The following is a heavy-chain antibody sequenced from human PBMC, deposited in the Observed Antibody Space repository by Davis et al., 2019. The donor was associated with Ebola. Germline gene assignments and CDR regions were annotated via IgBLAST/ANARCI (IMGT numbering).Heavy chain of an antibody. CDR3: AKDTSNVWFDV. D-gene: IGHD6-19*01. CDR2: LGLSADT. CDR1: GFVFSNYV. J-gene: IGHJ3*01. V-gene: IGHV3-23*01. Sequence: LGGSLRLSCAASGFVFSNYVMSWVRRAPGKGLEWVSTLGLSADTYYADSVKGRFTISRDNSKNTLHLQMNSLRVEDTAIYYCAKDTSNVWFDVWCQGTMVTVAS.